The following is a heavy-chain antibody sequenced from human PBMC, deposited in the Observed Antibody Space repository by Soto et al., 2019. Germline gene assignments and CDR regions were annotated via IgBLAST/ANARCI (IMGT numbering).Heavy chain of an antibody. V-gene: IGHV4-59*01. CDR3: ARVSSGWWYFDD. Sequence: SETLSLTCTVSGGSISSYYWSWIRQPPGKGLEWIGYIYYSGSTNYNPSLKSRVTISVNTSNNQFSLKLTSVTAADTAVYYCARVSSGWWYFDDWGQGTLVTVSS. CDR1: GGSISSYY. CDR2: IYYSGST. D-gene: IGHD6-19*01. J-gene: IGHJ4*02.